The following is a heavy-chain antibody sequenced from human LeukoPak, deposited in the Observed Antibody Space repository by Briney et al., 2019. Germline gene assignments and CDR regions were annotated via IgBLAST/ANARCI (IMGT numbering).Heavy chain of an antibody. D-gene: IGHD3-22*01. Sequence: VKVSCKASGYTFTSYGISWVRQAPGQGLEWMGWISAYNGNTNYAQKLQGRVTMTTDTSTSTAYMELRSLRSDDTAVYYCARDSYSIYYYDSSGYSDYWGQGTLVTVSS. J-gene: IGHJ4*02. CDR2: ISAYNGNT. V-gene: IGHV1-18*01. CDR3: ARDSYSIYYYDSSGYSDY. CDR1: GYTFTSYG.